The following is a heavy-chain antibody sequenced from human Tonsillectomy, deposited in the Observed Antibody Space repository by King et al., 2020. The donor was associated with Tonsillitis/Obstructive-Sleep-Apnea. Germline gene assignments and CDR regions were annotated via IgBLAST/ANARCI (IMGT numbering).Heavy chain of an antibody. D-gene: IGHD2-21*02. V-gene: IGHV4-34*01. CDR3: ARGTYELLTYYYYYMDV. CDR1: GEYFSGYY. CDR2: INPGGST. Sequence: VQLQQWGAGLLKPSETLSLTCAVYGEYFSGYYWSGIRQPLGKGLEGIGKINPGGSTNYNPSLKSRVTMSVDTSKNQFSLRLSSVTAADTAVYYCARGTYELLTYYYYYMDVWGKGTTVTVSS. J-gene: IGHJ6*03.